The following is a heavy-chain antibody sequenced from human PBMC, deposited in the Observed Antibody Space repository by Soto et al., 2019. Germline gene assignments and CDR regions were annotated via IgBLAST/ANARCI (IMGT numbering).Heavy chain of an antibody. CDR2: INHSGST. Sequence: SETLSLTCAVYGGSFSGYYWSWIRQPPGKGLEWIGEINHSGSTNYNPSLKSRVTISVDTSKNQFSLKLSSVTAADTAVYYCASAKPSSYYDSSGFSLDVWGQGTTVTVSS. J-gene: IGHJ6*02. CDR3: ASAKPSSYYDSSGFSLDV. D-gene: IGHD3-22*01. CDR1: GGSFSGYY. V-gene: IGHV4-34*01.